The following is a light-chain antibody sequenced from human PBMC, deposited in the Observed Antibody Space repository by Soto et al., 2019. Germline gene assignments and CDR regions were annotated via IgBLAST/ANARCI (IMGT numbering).Light chain of an antibody. Sequence: QSALTQPRSVSGSPGESVTISCTGTSSDVGDYNSVSWYQQHPGKAPKVMIYDVTKRPSGVPDRLSGSKSGNTASLTISGLQAEDEADYYCCSYADHLRVFGGGTKLTVL. V-gene: IGLV2-11*01. CDR2: DVT. CDR1: SSDVGDYNS. J-gene: IGLJ3*02. CDR3: CSYADHLRV.